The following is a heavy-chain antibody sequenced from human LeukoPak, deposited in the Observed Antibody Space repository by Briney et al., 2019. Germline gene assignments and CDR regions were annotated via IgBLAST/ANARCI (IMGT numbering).Heavy chain of an antibody. V-gene: IGHV3-21*01. Sequence: GGSLRLSCAASGFTFSSHSMNWVRQAPGKGLEWVSSFGTRSSSIYYADSVKGRFSISRDNARNSLYLQMNSLKAEDTAVYYCARERDEGFDYWGQGTLVTVSS. D-gene: IGHD5-24*01. CDR2: FGTRSSSI. J-gene: IGHJ4*02. CDR3: ARERDEGFDY. CDR1: GFTFSSHS.